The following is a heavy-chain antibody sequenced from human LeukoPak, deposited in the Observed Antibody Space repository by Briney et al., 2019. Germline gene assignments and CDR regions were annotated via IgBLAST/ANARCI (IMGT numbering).Heavy chain of an antibody. Sequence: PGRSLRLSCAASGFTFSSYAMHWVRQAPGKGLEWVAVISYDGSNKYYADSVKGRFTISRDNAKKSLYLQMNSLRAEDTAVYYCARVGQLLDYWGQGTLVTVSS. CDR2: ISYDGSNK. CDR3: ARVGQLLDY. J-gene: IGHJ4*02. D-gene: IGHD6-6*01. CDR1: GFTFSSYA. V-gene: IGHV3-30*04.